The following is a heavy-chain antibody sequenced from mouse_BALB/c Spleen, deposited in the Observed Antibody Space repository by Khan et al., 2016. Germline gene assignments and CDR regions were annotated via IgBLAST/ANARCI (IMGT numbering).Heavy chain of an antibody. D-gene: IGHD1-2*01. Sequence: VQLKQSGAELVKPGASVKLSCTASGFNIKDTYMHWVKQRPEQGLEWIGRIDPANGNTKYDPKFQGKATITADTSSNTAYLQLSSLTSEDTAVDYCARSERLRWFAYWGQGTLVTVSA. V-gene: IGHV14-3*02. CDR2: IDPANGNT. CDR3: ARSERLRWFAY. J-gene: IGHJ3*01. CDR1: GFNIKDTY.